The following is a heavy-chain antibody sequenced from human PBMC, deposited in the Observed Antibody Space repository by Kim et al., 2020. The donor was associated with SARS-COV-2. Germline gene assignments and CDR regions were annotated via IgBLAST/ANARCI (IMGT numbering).Heavy chain of an antibody. CDR2: IDPSDSYT. V-gene: IGHV5-10-1*01. J-gene: IGHJ3*02. Sequence: GESLKISCKGSGYSFTSYWISWVRQMPGKGLEWMGRIDPSDSYTNYSPSFQGHVTISADKSISTAYLQWSSLKASDTAMYYCARRSYYDSTADAFDIWGQGTMVTVSS. CDR3: ARRSYYDSTADAFDI. D-gene: IGHD3-22*01. CDR1: GYSFTSYW.